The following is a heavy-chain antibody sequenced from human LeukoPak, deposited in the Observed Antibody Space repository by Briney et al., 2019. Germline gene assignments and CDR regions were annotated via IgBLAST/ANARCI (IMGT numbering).Heavy chain of an antibody. CDR2: IIPMSTTA. J-gene: IGHJ1*01. D-gene: IGHD4-23*01. CDR1: GGIYRITA. V-gene: IGHV1-69*05. Sequence: ASVKVSCKVSGGIYRITAITWVRQAPGQGLEWMGGIIPMSTTANYAQKFQGRVTITRDDSTSTAYMEVSSLRSEDTALYYCATYGGNTAEYFQHWGQGTPVTVSS. CDR3: ATYGGNTAEYFQH.